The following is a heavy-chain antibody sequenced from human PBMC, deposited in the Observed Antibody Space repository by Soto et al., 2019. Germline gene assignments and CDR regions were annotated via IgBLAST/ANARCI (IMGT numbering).Heavy chain of an antibody. J-gene: IGHJ4*02. CDR3: ARSGEFSASDYFGF. D-gene: IGHD3-10*01. CDR2: ISWNSGRI. CDR1: GFTFDDYG. V-gene: IGHV3-9*01. Sequence: EVQLVQYGGVWVQPGRSLRLSCGASGFTFDDYGMHWVRQATGKGLEWVSSISWNSGRIGYADSVKGRFTISRDNVKNSLYLQMNSLRAEATALYYCARSGEFSASDYFGFWGQGTLVTVSS.